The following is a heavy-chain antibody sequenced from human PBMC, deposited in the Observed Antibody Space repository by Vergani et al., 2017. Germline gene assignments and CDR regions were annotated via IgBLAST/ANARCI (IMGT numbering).Heavy chain of an antibody. CDR3: ARDLVPSSSWYDWFDP. Sequence: QGQLAQSGAEVKKPGASVKVSCKASGYTFTSYYMHWVRQAPGQGLEWMGIINPSGGSTSYAQKFQGRVTMTRDTSTSTVYMELSSLRSEDTAVYYCARDLVPSSSWYDWFDPWGQGTLVTVSS. J-gene: IGHJ5*02. CDR2: INPSGGST. V-gene: IGHV1-46*03. CDR1: GYTFTSYY. D-gene: IGHD6-13*01.